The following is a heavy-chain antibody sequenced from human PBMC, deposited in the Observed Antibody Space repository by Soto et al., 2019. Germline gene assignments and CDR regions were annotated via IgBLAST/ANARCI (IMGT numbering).Heavy chain of an antibody. CDR2: IIPMFGTT. D-gene: IGHD4-17*01. J-gene: IGHJ4*02. CDR3: ARQFTDGDYQY. Sequence: QVQLVQSGAEVKKPGSSVKVSCKASGGTFTTYPINWVRQAPGQGLEWRGGIIPMFGTTNYAKKFQGRVTINADESTSTAYMELSSLRSEDTAMYYFARQFTDGDYQYWGQGTLVTVSS. CDR1: GGTFTTYP. V-gene: IGHV1-69*01.